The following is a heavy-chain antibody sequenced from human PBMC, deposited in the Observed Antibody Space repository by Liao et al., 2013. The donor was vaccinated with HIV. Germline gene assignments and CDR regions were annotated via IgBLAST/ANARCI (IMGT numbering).Heavy chain of an antibody. CDR2: IKHSGST. Sequence: QVQLQQWGAGLLKPSETLSLTCAVYGGSFSSHYWSWIRQSPGKGLEWIGEIKHSGSTTHNPSLKSRVTMSVDTSKNQLSLKLTSVTAADTAVYYCARGHGVRGPFVYWADGSTSVDRPSFQ. CDR3: ARGHGVRGPFVYWADGSTSVDRPSFQ. J-gene: IGHJ1*01. V-gene: IGHV4-34*02. CDR1: GGSFSSHY. D-gene: IGHD3-10*01.